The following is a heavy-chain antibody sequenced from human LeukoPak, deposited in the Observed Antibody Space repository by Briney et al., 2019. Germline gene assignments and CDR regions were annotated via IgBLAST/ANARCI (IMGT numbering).Heavy chain of an antibody. CDR1: GFTFSSYS. J-gene: IGHJ6*02. D-gene: IGHD6-13*01. Sequence: GGSLRLSCAASGFTFSSYSMTWVRQAPGKGLEWVSSISSSSSYIYYADSVKGRFTISRDNAKNSLYLQMSSLRAEDTAVYYCARYGSSWYGYYYYGMDVWGQGTTVTVSS. V-gene: IGHV3-21*01. CDR3: ARYGSSWYGYYYYGMDV. CDR2: ISSSSSYI.